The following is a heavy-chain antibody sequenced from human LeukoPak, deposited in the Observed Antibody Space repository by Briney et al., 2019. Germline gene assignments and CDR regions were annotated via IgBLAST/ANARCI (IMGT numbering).Heavy chain of an antibody. Sequence: SETLSLTCTVSGGSISSFYWSWIRQPPGKGLEFIGHIYYSGSTNYNPSLRRRVTISVDTSKNQFSLKLSSVTAADTAVYYCARREDVLWYFDLWGRGTLVTVSS. J-gene: IGHJ2*01. V-gene: IGHV4-59*08. CDR3: ARREDVLWYFDL. D-gene: IGHD2-8*01. CDR2: IYYSGST. CDR1: GGSISSFY.